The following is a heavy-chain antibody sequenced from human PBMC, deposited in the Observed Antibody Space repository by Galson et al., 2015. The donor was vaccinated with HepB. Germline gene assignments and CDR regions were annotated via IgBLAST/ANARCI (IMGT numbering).Heavy chain of an antibody. D-gene: IGHD3-10*01. CDR2: IYWDDDK. V-gene: IGHV2-5*02. J-gene: IGHJ5*02. Sequence: PALVKPTQTLTLTCTFSGFSLTANGVGVGWIRQPPGKALEWLALIYWDDDKRYSPSLKSRLTITKDTSKNQVVLTMTNMDPVDTATYYCAHEPFRGAGGAGLEVHGFDPWGQGTLVTVSS. CDR1: GFSLTANGVG. CDR3: AHEPFRGAGGAGLEVHGFDP.